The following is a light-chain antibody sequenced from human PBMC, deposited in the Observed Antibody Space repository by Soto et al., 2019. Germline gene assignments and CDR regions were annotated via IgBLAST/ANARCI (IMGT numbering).Light chain of an antibody. CDR2: EVN. CDR1: SSDIGSYNYNY. Sequence: QSALTQPASVSGSPGQSITISCTGSSSDIGSYNYNYVSWYQQHPGKAPKLIIYEVNNRPSGVSNRFSGSKSGNTASLTISGLQADDEAYYHCSSYTTSTTLIFGGGTKVTVL. J-gene: IGLJ2*01. CDR3: SSYTTSTTLI. V-gene: IGLV2-14*01.